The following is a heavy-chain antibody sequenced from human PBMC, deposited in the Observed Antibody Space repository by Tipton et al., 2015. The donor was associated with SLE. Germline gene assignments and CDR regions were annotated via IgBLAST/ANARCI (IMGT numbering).Heavy chain of an antibody. J-gene: IGHJ6*02. CDR3: TRGPYCSVDSCYRGMDV. V-gene: IGHV4-61*02. CDR1: GGSISSGSYY. D-gene: IGHD2-15*01. Sequence: LRLSCTVSGGSISSGSYYWSWIRQPAGKGLEWIGRFYTSGITNYNPSLKSRVTISVDTSKNQFSLNLRSVTAADTAVYYCTRGPYCSVDSCYRGMDVWGQGP. CDR2: FYTSGIT.